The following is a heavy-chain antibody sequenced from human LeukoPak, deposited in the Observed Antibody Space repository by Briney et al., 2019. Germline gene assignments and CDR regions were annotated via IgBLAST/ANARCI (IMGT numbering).Heavy chain of an antibody. V-gene: IGHV3-30*18. CDR3: AKDRKKGYYYDSSGYDH. D-gene: IGHD3-22*01. CDR2: ISYDGSNK. Sequence: PGGSLRLSCAASGFAFSSYGMHWVRQAPGKGLEWVAVISYDGSNKYYADSVKGRFTISRDNSKNTLYLQMNSLRAEDTAVYYCAKDRKKGYYYDSSGYDHWGQGTLVPVSS. CDR1: GFAFSSYG. J-gene: IGHJ4*02.